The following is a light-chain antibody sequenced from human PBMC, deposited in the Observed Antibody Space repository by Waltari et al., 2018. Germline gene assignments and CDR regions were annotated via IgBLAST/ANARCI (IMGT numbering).Light chain of an antibody. J-gene: IGLJ2*01. Sequence: QSALTQPASVSGSPGQSLTISCTVTIITVGGYNYLSWYQHHPGKPPKLMIYDVTNRPAGVSNRFSGSKSDNAASLTISGLQAEDEAEYYCSSYTSGSIEVFGGGTKLTVL. CDR1: IITVGGYNY. V-gene: IGLV2-14*03. CDR2: DVT. CDR3: SSYTSGSIEV.